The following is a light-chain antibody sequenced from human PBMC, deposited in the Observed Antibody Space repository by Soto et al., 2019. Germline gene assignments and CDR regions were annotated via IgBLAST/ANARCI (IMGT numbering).Light chain of an antibody. J-gene: IGLJ1*01. CDR2: EVT. V-gene: IGLV2-8*01. Sequence: QSLLTQPPSASGSPGQSVTISCTGTSSDVGGYNYVSWYQQHPGKAPKLVIYEVTKRPSGVPDRFSGSKSGNTASLTVSRLQAEDEADYYCSSFTGASTIFGTGTKVTV. CDR3: SSFTGASTI. CDR1: SSDVGGYNY.